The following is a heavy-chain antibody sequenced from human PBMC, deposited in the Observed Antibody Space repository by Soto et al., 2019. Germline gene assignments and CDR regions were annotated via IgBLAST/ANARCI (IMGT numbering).Heavy chain of an antibody. Sequence: EVQLVESGGGLVEPGGSLRLSCAASGFTFSDAWMSWVRQAPGEGLEWVGRIRSTTGGGTTDYAAPVKGRFTVSRDDSKNTLYLQMSSLKAEDTAVYYCTTESRGALDSWGQGTLVTVSS. J-gene: IGHJ5*01. CDR2: IRSTTGGGTT. CDR3: TTESRGALDS. V-gene: IGHV3-15*01. CDR1: GFTFSDAW. D-gene: IGHD3-10*01.